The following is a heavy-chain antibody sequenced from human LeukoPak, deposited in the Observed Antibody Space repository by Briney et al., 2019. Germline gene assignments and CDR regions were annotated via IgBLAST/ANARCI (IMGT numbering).Heavy chain of an antibody. Sequence: ASVKVSCKTPGYIFTSYYTYWVRQAPGQGLEWMGFLNPSGGNTYHAQKFQGRVTMTWDTSTSTAYMELNSLTSEDTAVYFCARVWGELSPLDYWGQGTLVTVSS. CDR1: GYIFTSYY. D-gene: IGHD3-10*01. CDR2: LNPSGGNT. CDR3: ARVWGELSPLDY. V-gene: IGHV1-46*01. J-gene: IGHJ4*02.